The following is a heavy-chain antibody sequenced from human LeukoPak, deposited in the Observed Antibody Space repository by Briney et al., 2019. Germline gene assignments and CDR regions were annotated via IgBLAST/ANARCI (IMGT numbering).Heavy chain of an antibody. CDR2: ISYDGSNK. J-gene: IGHJ5*02. Sequence: GGSLRLSCAASGFTFSSYAMHWVRQAPGKGLEWVAVISYDGSNKYYADTVKGRFTISRDNSKNTLYLQMNSLRAEDTAVYYCASSRSNDYILGPWFDPWGQGTLVTVSS. V-gene: IGHV3-30-3*01. CDR3: ASSRSNDYILGPWFDP. CDR1: GFTFSSYA. D-gene: IGHD4-11*01.